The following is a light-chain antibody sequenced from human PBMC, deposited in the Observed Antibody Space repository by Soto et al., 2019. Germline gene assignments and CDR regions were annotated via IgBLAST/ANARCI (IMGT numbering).Light chain of an antibody. CDR2: KAS. CDR3: QPYNSYPLT. V-gene: IGKV1-5*03. J-gene: IGKJ4*01. Sequence: DIQMTQSPSTLSASVGDRVTITCRASQSISSWLAWYQQKPGKAPKLLIYKASSLESGVPSRFSGSGSGTEFTLTISNLQPDDFATYYCQPYNSYPLTFGGGTKVEIK. CDR1: QSISSW.